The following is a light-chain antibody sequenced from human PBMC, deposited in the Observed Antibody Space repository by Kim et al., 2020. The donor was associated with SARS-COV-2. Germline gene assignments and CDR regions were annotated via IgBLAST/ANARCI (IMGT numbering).Light chain of an antibody. CDR3: QQLNSYPQT. Sequence: ASVGGRVSVTCRTSQGIKNYLAWYQQKPGKAPKLLIYVASTLQSGVPSRFRGSGSGTDFTLTITNLQPEDFATYYCQQLNSYPQTFGQGTKLEI. CDR1: QGIKNY. V-gene: IGKV1-9*01. J-gene: IGKJ2*01. CDR2: VAS.